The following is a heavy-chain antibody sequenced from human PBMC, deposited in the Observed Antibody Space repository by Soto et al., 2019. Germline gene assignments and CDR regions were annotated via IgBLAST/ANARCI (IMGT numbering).Heavy chain of an antibody. J-gene: IGHJ4*02. CDR3: ARYRREAVAGYTLDN. CDR1: GGSISSNY. D-gene: IGHD6-13*01. V-gene: IGHV4-59*01. CDR2: VYNSGST. Sequence: KPSETLSLTCTVSGGSISSNYWTWIRQPPGKGLEWIGYVYNSGSTNYNPSLKSRVTISEDTSKSQFSLKVNSMTAADTAVYYCARYRREAVAGYTLDNWGQGILVTVYS.